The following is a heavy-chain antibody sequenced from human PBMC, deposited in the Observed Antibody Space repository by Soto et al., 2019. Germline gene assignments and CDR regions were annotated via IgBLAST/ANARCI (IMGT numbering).Heavy chain of an antibody. CDR2: ISPNGQGI. D-gene: IGHD4-4*01. Sequence: SLRLSCGDSRFPFGTYAVSWVRQAPGPGLEWVSAISPNGQGIYYADSVKGRFTISRDSSRNTVFLQMDSLRAEDTAVYYCAKDRQYPRDYFHFWGQGTLVTVSS. V-gene: IGHV3-23*01. CDR3: AKDRQYPRDYFHF. J-gene: IGHJ4*02. CDR1: RFPFGTYA.